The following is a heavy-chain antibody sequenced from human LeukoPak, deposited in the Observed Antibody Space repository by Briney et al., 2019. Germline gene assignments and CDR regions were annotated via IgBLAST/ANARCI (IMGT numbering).Heavy chain of an antibody. CDR2: INHSGST. Sequence: SETLSLTXAVYGGSFSGYYWSWIRQPPGKGLEWIGEINHSGSTNYNPSLKSRVTISVDTSKNQFSLKLSSVTAADTAVYYCARDANYYDSRGENYFNYWGQGTLVTVSS. J-gene: IGHJ4*02. D-gene: IGHD3-22*01. CDR1: GGSFSGYY. V-gene: IGHV4-34*01. CDR3: ARDANYYDSRGENYFNY.